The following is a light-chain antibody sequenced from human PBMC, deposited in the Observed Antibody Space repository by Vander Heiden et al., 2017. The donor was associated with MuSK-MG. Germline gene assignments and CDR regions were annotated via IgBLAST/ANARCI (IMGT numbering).Light chain of an antibody. CDR3: QQDYYLPIT. CDR2: SAS. J-gene: IGKJ5*01. Sequence: DIQMTQSPSSLSASVRDRVTITCQASQDISNYLNWYQQKPGKAPKLLIYSASNLKTGVPSRFSGSGSGTDFTCTISSLQPEEIATYYCQQDYYLPITFGQGTRLEIK. V-gene: IGKV1-33*01. CDR1: QDISNY.